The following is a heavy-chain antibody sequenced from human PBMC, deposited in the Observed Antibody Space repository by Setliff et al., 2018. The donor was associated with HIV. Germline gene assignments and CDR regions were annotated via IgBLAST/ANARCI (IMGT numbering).Heavy chain of an antibody. Sequence: PSETLSLTCTVSGGSISSSSYYWGWIRQPPGNGLEWIGSIYYSGSTYYNPSLKSQVTISVDTSKNQFSLKLSSVTAADTAVYYCARLRQLVLLRVDYWGQGTLVTVSS. D-gene: IGHD6-6*01. CDR1: GGSISSSSYY. J-gene: IGHJ4*02. CDR2: IYYSGST. CDR3: ARLRQLVLLRVDY. V-gene: IGHV4-39*01.